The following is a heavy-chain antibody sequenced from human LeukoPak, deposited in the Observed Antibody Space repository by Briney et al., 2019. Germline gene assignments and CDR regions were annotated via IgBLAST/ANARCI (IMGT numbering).Heavy chain of an antibody. CDR1: GFTFSSYW. Sequence: GGSLRLSCAASGFTFSSYWMSWVRQAPGKGLEWVANIKQDGSEKYYVDSVKGRFTISRDNAKNSLYLQMNSLRAEDTAVYYCARDQGSGINYYYYYMDVWGKGPRSPSP. V-gene: IGHV3-7*01. CDR2: IKQDGSEK. D-gene: IGHD3-10*01. J-gene: IGHJ6*03. CDR3: ARDQGSGINYYYYYMDV.